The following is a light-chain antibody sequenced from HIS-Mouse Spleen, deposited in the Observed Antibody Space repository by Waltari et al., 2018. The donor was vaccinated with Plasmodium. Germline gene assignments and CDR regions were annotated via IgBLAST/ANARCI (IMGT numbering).Light chain of an antibody. J-gene: IGLJ1*01. V-gene: IGLV2-14*03. CDR3: SSYTSSSTLNYV. Sequence: SALTQPASVSGSPGQSITISCTGTRRDVGGYNYVTGYQQHPGKAPKLMIYDVSNRPSGVSNRFSGSKSGNTASLTISGLQAEDEADYYCSSYTSSSTLNYVFGTGTKVTVL. CDR2: DVS. CDR1: RRDVGGYNY.